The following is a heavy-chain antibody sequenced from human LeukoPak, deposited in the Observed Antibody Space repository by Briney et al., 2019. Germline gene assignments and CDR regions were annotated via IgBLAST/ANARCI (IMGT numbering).Heavy chain of an antibody. D-gene: IGHD3-22*01. J-gene: IGHJ4*02. V-gene: IGHV3-23*01. Sequence: PGGSLRLSCAASGFTFSSYAMTWVRQAPGRGLEWVSGISGSGGSTNYADSVRGQFTISRDNSENTLYLQINSLRAEDTAVYYCAKEGTYYHDGAYYYDRPFDFWGQGTLVTVSS. CDR1: GFTFSSYA. CDR3: AKEGTYYHDGAYYYDRPFDF. CDR2: ISGSGGST.